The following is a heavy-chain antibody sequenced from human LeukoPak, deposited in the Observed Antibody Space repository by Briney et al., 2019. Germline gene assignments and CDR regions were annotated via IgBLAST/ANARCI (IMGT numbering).Heavy chain of an antibody. V-gene: IGHV4-39*01. CDR3: ASGSDSSTYYYY. Sequence: SETLSLTCTVSGGSISSSGYCWGWIRQPPGKGLDWIGNIFYSGKTYYNPSLKSRVTISVDTSNNQFSLKLRSVTAADTAVYYCASGSDSSTYYYYWGQGTLVTVSS. D-gene: IGHD3-22*01. J-gene: IGHJ4*02. CDR1: GGSISSSGYC. CDR2: IFYSGKT.